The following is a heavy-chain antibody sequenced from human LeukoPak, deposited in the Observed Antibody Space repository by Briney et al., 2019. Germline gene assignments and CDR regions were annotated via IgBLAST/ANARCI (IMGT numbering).Heavy chain of an antibody. CDR3: ARIPGSSWSLGAWFDP. Sequence: PGGSLRLSCAASGFTFSDYYMSWIRQAPGKGLEWVSYISSNSSYTNYADSVKGRFTISRDNAKNSLYLQMNSLRAEDTAVYYCARIPGSSWSLGAWFDPWGQGTLVTVYS. CDR2: ISSNSSYT. V-gene: IGHV3-11*06. J-gene: IGHJ5*02. CDR1: GFTFSDYY. D-gene: IGHD6-13*01.